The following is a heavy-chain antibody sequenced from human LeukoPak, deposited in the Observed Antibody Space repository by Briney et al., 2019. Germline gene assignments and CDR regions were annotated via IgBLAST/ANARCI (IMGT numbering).Heavy chain of an antibody. D-gene: IGHD6-13*01. Sequence: GGSLRLSCAASGFTFSSYAMSWVRQAPGKGLEWVSAISGSGGSTYYADSVKGRFTISRDNSKNTLYLQMNSLRAEDTAVYYCARPEGYSLFYYFDYWGQGTLVTVSS. CDR2: ISGSGGST. V-gene: IGHV3-23*01. CDR1: GFTFSSYA. CDR3: ARPEGYSLFYYFDY. J-gene: IGHJ4*02.